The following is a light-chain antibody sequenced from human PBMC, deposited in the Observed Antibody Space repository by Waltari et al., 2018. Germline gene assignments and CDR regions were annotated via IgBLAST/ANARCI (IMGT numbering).Light chain of an antibody. CDR2: GAS. CDR3: QQYNTWPPST. CDR1: QSISNN. V-gene: IGKV3-15*01. J-gene: IGKJ2*02. Sequence: EIVMTQSPAALSVSPVERATLSCRASQSISNNLAWYQHKPGQPPRLLISGASTRAPGVPARFSGSGSGTEFTLTISSLQSEDSAIYFCQQYNTWPPSTFGQGTKLEIK.